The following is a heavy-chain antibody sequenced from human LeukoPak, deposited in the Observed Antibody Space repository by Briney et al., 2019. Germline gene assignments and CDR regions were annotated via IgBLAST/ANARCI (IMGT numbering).Heavy chain of an antibody. D-gene: IGHD2-2*02. V-gene: IGHV1-69*13. CDR1: GGTFSSYA. J-gene: IGHJ5*02. Sequence: PRASVKVSCTASGGTFSSYAISWVRQAPGQGLEWMGGIIPIFGTANYAQKFQGRVTITADESTSTAYMELSSLRSEDTAVYYCARAQGPYCSSTSCYTERGFRYWFDPWGQGTLVTVSS. CDR2: IIPIFGTA. CDR3: ARAQGPYCSSTSCYTERGFRYWFDP.